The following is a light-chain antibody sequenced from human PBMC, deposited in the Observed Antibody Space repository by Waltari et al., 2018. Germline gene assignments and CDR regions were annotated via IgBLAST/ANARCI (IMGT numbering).Light chain of an antibody. Sequence: DIVMTQSPDSLAVSLGERATFNCKSSQSVLSSSNNKNYLAWYQQKPGQPPNLLIYWASTRESGVPDRFRGSGSGTDFALTISSLQAEDVAVYYCQQYFSTPFTFGPGTKVDIK. CDR3: QQYFSTPFT. CDR1: QSVLSSSNNKNY. J-gene: IGKJ3*01. CDR2: WAS. V-gene: IGKV4-1*01.